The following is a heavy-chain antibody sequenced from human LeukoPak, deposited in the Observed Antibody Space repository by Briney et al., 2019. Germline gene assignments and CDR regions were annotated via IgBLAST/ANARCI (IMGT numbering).Heavy chain of an antibody. Sequence: PSETLSLTCTVSGGSISSSSYYWGWIRQPPGKGLEWIGSIYYSGSTYYNLSLKSRVTISVDTYKNQFSLKLSSVTAADTAVYYCARDHDYGGNKYDYWGQGTLVTVSS. CDR1: GGSISSSSYY. CDR3: ARDHDYGGNKYDY. CDR2: IYYSGST. J-gene: IGHJ4*02. D-gene: IGHD4-23*01. V-gene: IGHV4-39*07.